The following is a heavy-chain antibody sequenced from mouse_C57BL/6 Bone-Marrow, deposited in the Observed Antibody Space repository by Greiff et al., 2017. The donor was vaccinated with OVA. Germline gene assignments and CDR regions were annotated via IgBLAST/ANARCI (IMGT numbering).Heavy chain of an antibody. J-gene: IGHJ2*01. CDR2: ISSGSSTI. D-gene: IGHD2-5*01. V-gene: IGHV5-17*01. CDR3: ARGSNYDFDY. CDR1: GFTFSDYG. Sequence: DVQLQESGGGLVKPGGSLKLSCAASGFTFSDYGMHWVRQAPEKGLEWVAYISSGSSTIYYADTVKGRFTISRDNAKNNLFLQMTSLRSEDTAMSYCARGSNYDFDYWGQGTTLTVSS.